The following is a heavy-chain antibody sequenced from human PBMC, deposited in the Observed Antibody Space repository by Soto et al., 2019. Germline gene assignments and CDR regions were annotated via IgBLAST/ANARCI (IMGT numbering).Heavy chain of an antibody. CDR1: GGSFSGYY. V-gene: IGHV4-34*01. CDR2: INHSGRT. J-gene: IGHJ3*02. CDR3: ARLHCTNGVCYPLPDAFDI. D-gene: IGHD2-8*01. Sequence: QVQLQQWGAGLLKPSETLSLTCAVYGGSFSGYYWSWIRQPPGKGLEWIGEINHSGRTNYNTSLKSRVTISVDTSKNQFSLKLSSVTAADTAVYYCARLHCTNGVCYPLPDAFDIWGQGTMVTVSS.